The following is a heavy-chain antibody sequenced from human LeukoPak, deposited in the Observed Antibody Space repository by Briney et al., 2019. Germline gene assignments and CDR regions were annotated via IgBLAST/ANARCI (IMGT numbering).Heavy chain of an antibody. J-gene: IGHJ4*02. V-gene: IGHV3-30*04. CDR1: GFSFGDYA. CDR2: ISYDGSDE. Sequence: PGRSLRLSCAASGFSFGDYAMHWVRQAPGKGLEWVALISYDGSDEYYADSVKGRFTISRDTPRNTLSLQMNSLRAEDTAVYYCARENRGWFPAYWGQGTLVTVYS. D-gene: IGHD6-19*01. CDR3: ARENRGWFPAY.